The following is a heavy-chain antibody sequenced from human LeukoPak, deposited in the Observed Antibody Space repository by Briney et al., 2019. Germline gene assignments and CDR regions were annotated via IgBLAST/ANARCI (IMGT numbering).Heavy chain of an antibody. CDR2: INSDGSST. V-gene: IGHV3-74*01. Sequence: GGSLRLSCAASGFTFSSYWMHWVRQVPGKGLVWVSRINSDGSSTSYADSVKGRFTISRDNAKNTLYQQMNSLRAEDTAVYYCARTPYYYDSSSYYRYWGQGTLVTVSS. CDR3: ARTPYYYDSSSYYRY. J-gene: IGHJ4*02. D-gene: IGHD3-22*01. CDR1: GFTFSSYW.